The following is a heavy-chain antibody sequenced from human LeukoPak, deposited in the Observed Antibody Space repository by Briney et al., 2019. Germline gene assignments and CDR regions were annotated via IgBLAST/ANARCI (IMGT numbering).Heavy chain of an antibody. V-gene: IGHV3-21*01. D-gene: IGHD6-13*01. CDR1: GFTFSSYF. CDR3: ARVYSTSWSFPD. CDR2: ISGSTTYI. J-gene: IGHJ4*02. Sequence: GGSLRLSCAGSGFTFSSYFMTWVRQAPGEGLEWVSSISGSTTYIYYTDSVKGRFTISRDNAKNSLYLQMNSLRAEDTAVYYRARVYSTSWSFPDWGQGILVTVSS.